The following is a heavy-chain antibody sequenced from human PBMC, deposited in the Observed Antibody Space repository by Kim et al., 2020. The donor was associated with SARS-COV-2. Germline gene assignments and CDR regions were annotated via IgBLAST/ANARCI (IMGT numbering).Heavy chain of an antibody. J-gene: IGHJ4*02. D-gene: IGHD4-17*01. V-gene: IGHV1-18*01. Sequence: NYAHNLQGRVTLTTDTSTSTAFLELRSLRSDDTSVYFCARDRGYGDDTFDYWGQGTLVTVSS. CDR3: ARDRGYGDDTFDY.